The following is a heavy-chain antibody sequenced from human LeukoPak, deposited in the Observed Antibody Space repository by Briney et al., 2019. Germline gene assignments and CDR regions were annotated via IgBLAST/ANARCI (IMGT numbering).Heavy chain of an antibody. Sequence: SETLSLTCTVSDGSISSYYWSWIRQPPGKGLEWIGYIYYSGSTNYNPSLNSRVTISVDTSKNQFSLKLSSVTAADTAVYYCARRGSSGSVDFWGQGALVTVSS. CDR1: DGSISSYY. V-gene: IGHV4-59*08. J-gene: IGHJ4*02. D-gene: IGHD6-19*01. CDR3: ARRGSSGSVDF. CDR2: IYYSGST.